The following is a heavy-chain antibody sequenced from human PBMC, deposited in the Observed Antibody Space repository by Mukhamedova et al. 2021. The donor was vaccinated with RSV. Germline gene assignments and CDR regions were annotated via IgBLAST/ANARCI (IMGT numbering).Heavy chain of an antibody. CDR2: IYYSGST. CDR3: ARGSQNRYFDWLHPGMVV. D-gene: IGHD3-9*01. J-gene: IGHJ6*02. V-gene: IGHV4-59*08. Sequence: GKGLEWIGYIYYSGSTNYNPSLKSRVTISVDTSKNQFSLKLSSVTAADTAVYYCARGSQNRYFDWLHPGMVVWGQGTTATVSS.